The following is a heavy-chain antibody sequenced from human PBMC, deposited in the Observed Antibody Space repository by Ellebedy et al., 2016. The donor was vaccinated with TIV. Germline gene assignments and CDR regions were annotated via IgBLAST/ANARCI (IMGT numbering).Heavy chain of an antibody. CDR3: ARELWFGELAYGMDV. D-gene: IGHD3-10*01. CDR1: GGSISSYY. CDR2: IYTSGST. V-gene: IGHV4-4*07. Sequence: SETLSLTXTVSGGSISSYYWSWIRQPAGKGLEWIGRIYTSGSTNYNPSLKSRVTMSVDTSKNQFSLKLSSVTAADTAVYYCARELWFGELAYGMDVWGQGTTVTVSS. J-gene: IGHJ6*02.